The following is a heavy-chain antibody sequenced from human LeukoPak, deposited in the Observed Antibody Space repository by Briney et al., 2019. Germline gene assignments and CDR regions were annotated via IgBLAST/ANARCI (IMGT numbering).Heavy chain of an antibody. V-gene: IGHV1-18*04. CDR1: GYTFTGYY. Sequence: GASVKVSCKASGYTFTGYYMHWVRQAPGQGLEWMGWISAYNGNTNYAQKLQGRVTMTTDTSTSTAYMELRSLRSDDTAVYYCAYRGWRGNYYMDVWGKGTTVTVSS. CDR2: ISAYNGNT. D-gene: IGHD3-10*01. CDR3: AYRGWRGNYYMDV. J-gene: IGHJ6*03.